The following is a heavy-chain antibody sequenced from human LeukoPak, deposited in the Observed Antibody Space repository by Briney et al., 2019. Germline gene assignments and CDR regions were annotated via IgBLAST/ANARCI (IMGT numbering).Heavy chain of an antibody. V-gene: IGHV3-48*01. CDR1: GFTFSTYS. J-gene: IGHJ4*02. Sequence: PGGSLRLSCAASGFTFSTYSMIWVRQAPGKVLEWLSYISGDSRTIYYPDSVRGRFTISRDNAKNPLYLQLISLRAEDTAVYYCARDRHSSVDYWGQGTLVTVSS. CDR3: ARDRHSSVDY. CDR2: ISGDSRTI. D-gene: IGHD3-22*01.